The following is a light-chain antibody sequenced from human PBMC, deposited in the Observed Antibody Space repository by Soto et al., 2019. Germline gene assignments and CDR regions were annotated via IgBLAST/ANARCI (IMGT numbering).Light chain of an antibody. V-gene: IGLV2-14*01. J-gene: IGLJ2*01. CDR3: SSYTNVTTHMV. Sequence: QSALTQPASVSGSPGQSITISCTGTSSDVGGYDYVSWYQQHPAKTPKLIIFEVSNRPSGIPDRYSASKSGNTASLTISGLQAEDDAHYYCSSYTNVTTHMVFGGGTKLTVL. CDR2: EVS. CDR1: SSDVGGYDY.